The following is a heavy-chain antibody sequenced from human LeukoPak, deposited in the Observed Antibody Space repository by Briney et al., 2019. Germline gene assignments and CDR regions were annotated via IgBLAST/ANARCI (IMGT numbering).Heavy chain of an antibody. V-gene: IGHV4-59*01. CDR2: IYYSGST. Sequence: PSETLSLTCTVSGGSISSYYWSWIRQPPGKGLEWIGYIYYSGSTNYNPSLKSRVTISVDTSKNQFSLKLSSVTAADTAVYYCAGVGGGSYYGNWFDPWGQGTLVTVSS. CDR1: GGSISSYY. J-gene: IGHJ5*02. CDR3: AGVGGGSYYGNWFDP. D-gene: IGHD1-26*01.